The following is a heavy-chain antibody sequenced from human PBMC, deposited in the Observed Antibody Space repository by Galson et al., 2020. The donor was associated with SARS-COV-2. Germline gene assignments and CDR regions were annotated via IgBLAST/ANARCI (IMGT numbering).Heavy chain of an antibody. D-gene: IGHD2-21*02. CDR3: ARRDCGGDCYSTNYYMDV. Sequence: SETLSLTCTVSGGSISSFSTYWGWIRQPPGKGLEWIGHIWHSGNTYYNPSLKGRVTISVDTSKNQFSLKLISVTAADTAVYFCARRDCGGDCYSTNYYMDVWGKGTKVTISS. V-gene: IGHV4-39*01. CDR2: IWHSGNT. CDR1: GGSISSFSTY. J-gene: IGHJ6*03.